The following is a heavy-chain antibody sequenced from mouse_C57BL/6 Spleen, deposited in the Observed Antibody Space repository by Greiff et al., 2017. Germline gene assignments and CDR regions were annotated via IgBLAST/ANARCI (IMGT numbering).Heavy chain of an antibody. CDR1: GFTFSDFY. D-gene: IGHD2-5*01. CDR3: ARDAESNYRYFDV. V-gene: IGHV7-1*01. CDR2: SRNKANDYTT. Sequence: EVQVVESGGGLVQSGRSLRLSCATSGFTFSDFYMEWVRQAPGKGLEWIAASRNKANDYTTEYSASVKGRFIVSRDTSQSILYLQMNALRAEDTAIYYCARDAESNYRYFDVWGTGTTVTVSS. J-gene: IGHJ1*03.